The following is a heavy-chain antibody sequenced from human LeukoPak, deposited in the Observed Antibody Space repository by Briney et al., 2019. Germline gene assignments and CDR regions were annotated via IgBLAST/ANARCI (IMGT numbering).Heavy chain of an antibody. CDR3: AKDRVAYCGGDCYSNDAFDI. D-gene: IGHD2-21*02. Sequence: GGSLRLSCAASGFTFSSYSMNWVRQAPGKGLEWVSSISSSSSYIYYADSVKGRFTISRDNAKNSLYLQMNSLRAEDTAVYYCAKDRVAYCGGDCYSNDAFDIWGQGTMVTVSS. CDR1: GFTFSSYS. J-gene: IGHJ3*02. V-gene: IGHV3-21*01. CDR2: ISSSSSYI.